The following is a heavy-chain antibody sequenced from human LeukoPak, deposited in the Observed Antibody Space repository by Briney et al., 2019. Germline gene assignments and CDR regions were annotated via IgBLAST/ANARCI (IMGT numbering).Heavy chain of an antibody. CDR1: GGSISSYY. D-gene: IGHD4-17*01. J-gene: IGHJ4*02. V-gene: IGHV4-59*01. Sequence: PSETLSLTCTVSGGSISSYYWSWIRQPPGKGLEWIGYIYYSGSTNYNPSLKSRVTISVDTSKNQFSLKLSSVTAADTAVYYCARAGIGVGDYGFDYWGQGTLVTVSS. CDR3: ARAGIGVGDYGFDY. CDR2: IYYSGST.